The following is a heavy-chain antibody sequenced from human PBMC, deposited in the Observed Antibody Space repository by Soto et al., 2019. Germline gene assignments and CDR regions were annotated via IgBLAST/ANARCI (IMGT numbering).Heavy chain of an antibody. CDR3: AKDLGSGYPSPGDY. Sequence: PGGSLRLSCAASGFTFSSCAVSWARQTPGKGLEWVSTISASGAYTYYADSVKGRFTISRDNSKNTLYLQMNSLRAEDTAVYYCAKDLGSGYPSPGDYWGQGTLVTVSS. CDR1: GFTFSSCA. J-gene: IGHJ4*02. CDR2: ISASGAYT. D-gene: IGHD3-3*01. V-gene: IGHV3-23*01.